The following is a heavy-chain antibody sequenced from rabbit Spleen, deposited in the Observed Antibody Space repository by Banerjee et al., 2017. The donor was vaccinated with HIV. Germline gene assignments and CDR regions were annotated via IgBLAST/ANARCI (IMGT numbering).Heavy chain of an antibody. CDR2: INAVTGKA. CDR1: GFSFSSSDY. Sequence: QEQLKESGGDLVKPGASLTLTCTASGFSFSSSDYMCWVRQAPGKGLEWIACINAVTGKAVYASWAKGRFTISKTSSTTVTLQMTSLTAADTATYFCLRDPYGDYGAIDLWGPGTLVTVS. CDR3: LRDPYGDYGAIDL. J-gene: IGHJ6*01. V-gene: IGHV1S45*01. D-gene: IGHD2-1*01.